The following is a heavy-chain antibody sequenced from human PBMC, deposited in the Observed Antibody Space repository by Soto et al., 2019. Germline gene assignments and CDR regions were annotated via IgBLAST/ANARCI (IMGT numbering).Heavy chain of an antibody. CDR1: GGSISVSNFY. CDR2: ILFTGST. V-gene: IGHV4-39*02. Sequence: QLQLQESGPRLVKPSETLSLTCSVSGGSISVSNFYWAWIRQPPGKGLEWIGTILFTGSTSYSPSLQSRVTMSVDTSNNHFSLKLTSVTAADTAVYYCARYEGYYYYMDVWGIGATVTVSS. D-gene: IGHD3-3*01. J-gene: IGHJ6*03. CDR3: ARYEGYYYYMDV.